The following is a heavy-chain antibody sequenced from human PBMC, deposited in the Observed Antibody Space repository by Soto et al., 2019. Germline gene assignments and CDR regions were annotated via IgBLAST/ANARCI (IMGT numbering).Heavy chain of an antibody. CDR2: IYHSGST. CDR1: GGSISSSKW. Sequence: QMQLQESGPGLVKPSGTLSLTCGVSGGSISSSKWWTWVRQPPGKGPEWIGEIYHSGSTNYNPSLTSRVTSSLDKSNNQFSLTLTSVTAADTAVYYCASQDYSSSTDASFLVNGYFDLWGRGILFTVSS. V-gene: IGHV4-4*02. CDR3: ASQDYSSSTDASFLVNGYFDL. J-gene: IGHJ2*01. D-gene: IGHD6-6*01.